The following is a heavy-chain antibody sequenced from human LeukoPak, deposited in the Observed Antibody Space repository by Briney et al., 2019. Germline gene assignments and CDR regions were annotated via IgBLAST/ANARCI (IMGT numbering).Heavy chain of an antibody. J-gene: IGHJ4*02. Sequence: IPGGSLRLSCAASGFTFSSYSMNWVRQAPGKGLEWVSSISSSSSYIYYADSVKGRFTISRDNAKNSLYLQMNSLRAEDTAVYYCASSEMATIYFDYWGQGTLVTVSS. CDR2: ISSSSSYI. CDR3: ASSEMATIYFDY. V-gene: IGHV3-21*01. D-gene: IGHD5-24*01. CDR1: GFTFSSYS.